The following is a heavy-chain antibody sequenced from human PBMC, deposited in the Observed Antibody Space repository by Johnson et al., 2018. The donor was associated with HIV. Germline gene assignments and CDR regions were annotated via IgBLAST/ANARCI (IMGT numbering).Heavy chain of an antibody. J-gene: IGHJ3*02. V-gene: IGHV3-66*01. CDR3: ARTGRAVAGTAHAFDI. Sequence: EVQVVESGGGLVQPGGSLRLSCAASGFTVSSNYMSWVRQAPGKGLEWVSVIYSGGNTYYADSVTGRFTISRDNSNNTLYLQMNSLGAEDTAVHYCARTGRAVAGTAHAFDILGAGTKVTVSS. D-gene: IGHD6-19*01. CDR2: IYSGGNT. CDR1: GFTVSSNY.